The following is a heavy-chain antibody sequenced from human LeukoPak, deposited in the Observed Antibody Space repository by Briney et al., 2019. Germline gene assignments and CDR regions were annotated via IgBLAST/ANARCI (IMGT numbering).Heavy chain of an antibody. CDR1: GFTFSSYA. CDR3: AKREYSYGLYYFDY. V-gene: IGHV3-23*01. CDR2: ISGSGGST. Sequence: GGSLRLSCAASGFTFSSYAMSWVRQAPGKGLEWVSAISGSGGSTYYADSVKGRFTISRDNSKNTLYLQMNSLRAEDTAVYYRAKREYSYGLYYFDYWGQGTLVTVSS. D-gene: IGHD5-18*01. J-gene: IGHJ4*02.